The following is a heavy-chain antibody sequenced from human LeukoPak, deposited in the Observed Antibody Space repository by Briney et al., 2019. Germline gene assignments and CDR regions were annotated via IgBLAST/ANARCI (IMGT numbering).Heavy chain of an antibody. CDR2: IYHSGST. Sequence: SETLSLTCAIYSESFSGYFWSWIRQPPGKGLEWIGSIYHSGSTYYNPSLKSRLTMSIDTSKNQFSLKLRSVTAADTAVYYCARHQGWLQWEYWGQGTLVTVSS. CDR1: SESFSGYF. J-gene: IGHJ4*02. V-gene: IGHV4-34*01. D-gene: IGHD5-24*01. CDR3: ARHQGWLQWEY.